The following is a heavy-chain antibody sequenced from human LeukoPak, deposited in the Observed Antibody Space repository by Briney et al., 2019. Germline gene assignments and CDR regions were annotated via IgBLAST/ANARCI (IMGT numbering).Heavy chain of an antibody. CDR1: GASISSHY. CDR2: TSGSI. D-gene: IGHD3/OR15-3a*01. V-gene: IGHV4-59*11. CDR3: ARVLAIFGLDTADFYMDV. Sequence: SETLSLTCAVSGASISSHYWSWIRQPPGKGLEWIGYTSGSISDNPSLKSRVAVSVDPSQNQVSLSLTSVTAADTAVYYCARVLAIFGLDTADFYMDVWGKGTTVTVSS. J-gene: IGHJ6*03.